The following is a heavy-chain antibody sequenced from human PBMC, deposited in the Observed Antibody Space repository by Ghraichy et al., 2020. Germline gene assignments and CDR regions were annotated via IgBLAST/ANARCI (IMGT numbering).Heavy chain of an antibody. CDR2: IKQEESEK. CDR1: GFTLRNYW. V-gene: IGHV3-7*01. CDR3: ARYTGSYSAFDI. Sequence: GSLRLSCVASGFTLRNYWMSWVRQAPGKGLEWVANIKQEESEKYYVDSVRGRFTISRDNAKNSLYLQMNSLRAEDTALYYCARYTGSYSAFDIWGQGTMVSVSS. J-gene: IGHJ3*02. D-gene: IGHD1-26*01.